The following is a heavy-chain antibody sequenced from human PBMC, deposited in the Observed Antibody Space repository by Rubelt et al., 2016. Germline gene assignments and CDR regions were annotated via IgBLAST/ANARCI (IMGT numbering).Heavy chain of an antibody. CDR3: ARHYPADKSDLGH. CDR2: IFPDDSDT. J-gene: IGHJ4*02. CDR1: GYSFTDYW. V-gene: IGHV5-51*01. D-gene: IGHD2-2*01. Sequence: EVQLVQSGAEMKKPGESLKISCKGSGYSFTDYWIDWVRQMPGKGPEWMGMIFPDDSDTRYSPAFQGQDTISADKSINTTYLHGSSLKASDTAIYYCARHYPADKSDLGHWGQGTLVTVSS.